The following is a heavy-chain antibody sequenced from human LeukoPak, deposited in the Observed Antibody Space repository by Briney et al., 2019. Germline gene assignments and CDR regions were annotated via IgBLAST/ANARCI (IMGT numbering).Heavy chain of an antibody. V-gene: IGHV3-48*01. CDR1: GFTCSDYS. CDR3: VRGVPKTSYYYYYMDV. J-gene: IGHJ6*03. D-gene: IGHD4-11*01. CDR2: ISSSGFTI. Sequence: GGSLRLSCAVSGFTCSDYSMNWVRQAPGKGLEWVSYISSSGFTINYADSVKGRFTISRDNAKNSLCLQMNSLRAEDTAVYYCVRGVPKTSYYYYYMDVWGKGTTVTVSS.